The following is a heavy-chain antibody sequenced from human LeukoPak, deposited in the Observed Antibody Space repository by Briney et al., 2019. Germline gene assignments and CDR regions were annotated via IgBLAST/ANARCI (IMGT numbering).Heavy chain of an antibody. D-gene: IGHD2-2*03. V-gene: IGHV3-21*01. Sequence: GGSLRLSCAASGFTFSSYSMNWVRQAPGKGLEWVSSISSSSYIYYADSVKGRFTISRDNAKNSLYLQMNSLRAEDTAVYYCARGGYCSSTSCYLDYNWFDPWGQGTLVTVSS. CDR1: GFTFSSYS. CDR2: ISSSSYI. J-gene: IGHJ5*02. CDR3: ARGGYCSSTSCYLDYNWFDP.